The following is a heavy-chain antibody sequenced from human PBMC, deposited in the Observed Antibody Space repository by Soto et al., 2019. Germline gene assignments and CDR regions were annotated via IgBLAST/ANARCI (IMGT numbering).Heavy chain of an antibody. Sequence: QVQLVESGGGVVQPGRSLRLSCAASGFTFSSYGTHWVRQAPGKGLEWVAVIWYDGSNKYYADSVKGRFTISRDNSKNTLYLQMNSLRAEDTAVYYCARSGSGSSNWFDPWGQGTLVTVSS. V-gene: IGHV3-33*01. D-gene: IGHD1-26*01. J-gene: IGHJ5*02. CDR2: IWYDGSNK. CDR3: ARSGSGSSNWFDP. CDR1: GFTFSSYG.